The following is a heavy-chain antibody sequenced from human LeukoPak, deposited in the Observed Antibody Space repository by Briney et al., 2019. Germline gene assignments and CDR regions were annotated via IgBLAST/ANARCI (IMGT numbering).Heavy chain of an antibody. D-gene: IGHD3-22*01. Sequence: PGGSLRLSCAASGFTFSRYAVHWVRQAPGKGLEWVAVISYDGSEKYYADSVKGRFTISRDNSKNTLFLQMSSLRAEDTAVYYCARGFSGYYYPFDYWGQGTLVTVSS. CDR1: GFTFSRYA. V-gene: IGHV3-30*04. J-gene: IGHJ4*02. CDR3: ARGFSGYYYPFDY. CDR2: ISYDGSEK.